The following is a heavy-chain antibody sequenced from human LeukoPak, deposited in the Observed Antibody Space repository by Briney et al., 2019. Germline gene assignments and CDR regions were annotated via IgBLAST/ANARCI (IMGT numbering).Heavy chain of an antibody. Sequence: PGGSLRLSCAASGFTVSSNYMSWVRQAPGKGLEWVSVIYSGGSTYYADSVKGRFTISRDNSKNTLYLQMNSLRAEDTAVYYCARGNRYYYDSSGSYGEWGQGTLVTVSS. CDR3: ARGNRYYYDSSGSYGE. CDR1: GFTVSSNY. J-gene: IGHJ4*02. V-gene: IGHV3-53*01. D-gene: IGHD3-22*01. CDR2: IYSGGST.